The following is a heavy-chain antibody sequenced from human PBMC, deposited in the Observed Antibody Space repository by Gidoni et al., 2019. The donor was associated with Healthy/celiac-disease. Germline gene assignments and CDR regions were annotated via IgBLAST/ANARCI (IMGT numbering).Heavy chain of an antibody. D-gene: IGHD5-18*01. CDR1: GFTFSSYW. CDR3: ARGANTAMVFVRWYYFDY. Sequence: EVQLVESGGGLVQPGGSLGLSCAASGFTFSSYWRSWVRQAPGKGLEWVANIKQDGSEKYYVDSVKGRFTISRDNAKNSLYLQMNSLRAEDTAVYYCARGANTAMVFVRWYYFDYWGQGTLVTVSS. V-gene: IGHV3-7*04. J-gene: IGHJ4*02. CDR2: IKQDGSEK.